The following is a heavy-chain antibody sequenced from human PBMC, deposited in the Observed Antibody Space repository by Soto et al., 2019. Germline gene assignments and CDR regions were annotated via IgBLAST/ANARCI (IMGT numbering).Heavy chain of an antibody. J-gene: IGHJ4*02. CDR3: ATDSWYFDL. V-gene: IGHV3-74*01. CDR2: IDTSGSST. CDR1: GFIFTNFW. D-gene: IGHD6-13*01. Sequence: GESLKISCEASGFIFTNFWMHWVRQVPGRGLVWVSRIDTSGSSTSYADSVKGRFTISRDNAKNTVSLQMNSLRAEDTGVYYCATDSWYFDLWSKGSLVTVS.